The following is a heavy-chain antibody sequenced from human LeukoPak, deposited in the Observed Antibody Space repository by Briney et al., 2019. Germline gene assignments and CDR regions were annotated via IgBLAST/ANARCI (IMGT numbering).Heavy chain of an antibody. CDR3: AREGYSYGHQAPLWFDY. CDR1: GGTFSSYA. CDR2: IIPIFGTA. J-gene: IGHJ4*02. Sequence: SVKVSCKASGGTFSSYAISWVRQAPGQGLEWMGGIIPIFGTANYAQKFQGRVTITADESTSTAYMELSSLRSEDTAVYYSAREGYSYGHQAPLWFDYWGQGTLVTVSS. V-gene: IGHV1-69*01. D-gene: IGHD5-18*01.